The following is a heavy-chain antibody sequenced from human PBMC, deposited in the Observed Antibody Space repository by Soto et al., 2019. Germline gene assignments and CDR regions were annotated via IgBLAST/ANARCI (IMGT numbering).Heavy chain of an antibody. CDR1: GDSISSSSW. V-gene: IGHV4-4*02. D-gene: IGHD4-17*01. CDR3: ARYDFGTFDY. J-gene: IGHJ4*02. Sequence: SETLSLTCAVSGDSISSSSWWSWVRQPPGKGLEWIGEIYHTESTVYNPSLKSRVTISVDKSKNQFSLNLDSVTAADTAVYYCARYDFGTFDYWGRGILVTVSS. CDR2: IYHTEST.